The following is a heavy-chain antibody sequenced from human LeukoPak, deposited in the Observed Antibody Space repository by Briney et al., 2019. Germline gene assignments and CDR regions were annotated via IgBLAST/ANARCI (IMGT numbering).Heavy chain of an antibody. CDR2: INPSGGST. CDR1: GYTFTSYY. CDR3: ARVINYYDSSGNAFDI. V-gene: IGHV1-46*03. J-gene: IGHJ3*02. Sequence: GASVKVSCKASGYTFTSYYMHWVRQAPGQGLEWMGIINPSGGSTSYAQKFQGRVTMTRDTSTSTVYMELSSLRSEDTAVYYCARVINYYDSSGNAFDIWGQGTTVTVSS. D-gene: IGHD3-22*01.